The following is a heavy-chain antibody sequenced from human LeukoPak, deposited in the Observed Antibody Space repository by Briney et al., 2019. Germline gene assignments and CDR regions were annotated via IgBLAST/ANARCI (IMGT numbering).Heavy chain of an antibody. V-gene: IGHV3-21*01. CDR1: GFNFSNYD. Sequence: GGSLRLSCAASGFNFSNYDMTWVRQAPGKGLEWVSSMSSSGSYIYHADSVEGRFTISRDNAQSSLYLPMNSLRVDDTAVYYCARLAYGSGSRPLDYWGQGTLVTVSS. J-gene: IGHJ4*02. CDR3: ARLAYGSGSRPLDY. CDR2: MSSSGSYI. D-gene: IGHD3-10*01.